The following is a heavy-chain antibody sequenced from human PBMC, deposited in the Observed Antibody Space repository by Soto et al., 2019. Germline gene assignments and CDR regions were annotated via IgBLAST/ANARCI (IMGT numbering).Heavy chain of an antibody. CDR2: IYYSGST. V-gene: IGHV4-30-4*01. CDR3: ARGVDFGATNRNFDY. J-gene: IGHJ4*02. Sequence: QVQLQESGPGLVKPSQTLSLTCTVSGGSISSGDYYWSWIRQPPGKGLEWIGYIYYSGSTYYNPSLTSRVTISVDTSKNQFSLKLSSVTAADTAVYYWARGVDFGATNRNFDYWGQGTLVTVSS. D-gene: IGHD2-15*01. CDR1: GGSISSGDYY.